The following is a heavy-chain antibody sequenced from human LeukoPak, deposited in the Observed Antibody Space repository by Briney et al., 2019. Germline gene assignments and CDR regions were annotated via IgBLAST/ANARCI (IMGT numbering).Heavy chain of an antibody. V-gene: IGHV3-23*01. CDR1: GFTFSSYA. D-gene: IGHD3-22*01. CDR2: ISGSGAST. Sequence: GGSLRLSCAASGFTFSSYAMSWVRQAPGKGLECVSAISGSGASTYYADSVKGRFTISRVNSKNTLYLQMTSLRAEGTAVYYCAKDYDSGGYYLFDYWGRGTLVTVSS. CDR3: AKDYDSGGYYLFDY. J-gene: IGHJ4*02.